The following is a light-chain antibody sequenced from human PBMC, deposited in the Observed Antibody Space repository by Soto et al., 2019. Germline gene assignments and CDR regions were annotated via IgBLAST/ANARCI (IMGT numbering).Light chain of an antibody. V-gene: IGKV3-11*01. CDR2: GAS. CDR1: QSVSNNY. Sequence: ESVLTQSPGTLSLSPAERATRACRASQSVSNNYLAWYQQKPGQAPRLLIYGASNRATGIPARFSGSGSGTDFTLTISSLEPEDFAVYYCQQRGDWPPITFGQGTRLEIK. J-gene: IGKJ5*01. CDR3: QQRGDWPPIT.